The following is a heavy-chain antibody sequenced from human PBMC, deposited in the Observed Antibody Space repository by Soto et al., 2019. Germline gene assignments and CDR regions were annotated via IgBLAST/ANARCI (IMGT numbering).Heavy chain of an antibody. V-gene: IGHV1-18*01. Sequence: ASVKVSCKASGYTFTSYGISWVRQAPGQGLEWMGWISAYNGNTNYAQKLQGRVTMTTDTSTSTAYMELRSLRSDDTAVYYCARDAIGYCSSTSCSENNWFDPWGQGTLVTVSS. CDR2: ISAYNGNT. D-gene: IGHD2-2*03. CDR1: GYTFTSYG. CDR3: ARDAIGYCSSTSCSENNWFDP. J-gene: IGHJ5*02.